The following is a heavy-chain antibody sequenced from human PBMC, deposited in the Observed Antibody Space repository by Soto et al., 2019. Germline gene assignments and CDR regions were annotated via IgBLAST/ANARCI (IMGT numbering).Heavy chain of an antibody. CDR1: GASISGFY. J-gene: IGHJ5*02. D-gene: IGHD1-1*01. CDR3: VRDGTKTLRDWFDP. V-gene: IGHV4-4*07. CDR2: IYATGTT. Sequence: SETLSLTCTVSGASISGFYWSWIRKSAGKGLEWIGRIYATGTTDYNPSLKSRVMMSVDTSKKQFSLKLRSVTAADTAVYYCVRDGTKTLRDWFDPWGQGISVTVS.